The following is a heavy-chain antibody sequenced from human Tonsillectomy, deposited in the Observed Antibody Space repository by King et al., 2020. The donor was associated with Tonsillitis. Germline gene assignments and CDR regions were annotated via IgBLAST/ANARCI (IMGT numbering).Heavy chain of an antibody. Sequence: VQLVESGGGLVQPGRSLRLSCTASGFTFGAYAMSWFRQAPGKGLEWGGCIRRKVYGGTTEYAASVKGRFTISRDDSKSIAYLQMNSLKTEAPAVYYCTRGPDSPYYYDSSGYYDAFDIWGQGTMVTVSS. V-gene: IGHV3-49*03. CDR3: TRGPDSPYYYDSSGYYDAFDI. J-gene: IGHJ3*02. CDR2: IRRKVYGGTT. D-gene: IGHD3-22*01. CDR1: GFTFGAYA.